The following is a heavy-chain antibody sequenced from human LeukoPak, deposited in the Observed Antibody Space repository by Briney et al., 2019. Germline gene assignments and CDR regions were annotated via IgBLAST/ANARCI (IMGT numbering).Heavy chain of an antibody. D-gene: IGHD3-10*01. J-gene: IGHJ4*02. Sequence: GGSLSLSCAASGFTFSSYAMSWVGQAPGKGLEGVSAISVSGGSTYYADSVKGRFTISRANSKNTLYLQMNSLRAEDTAVYYCAKDWIWFGELSLWGQGTLVTVSS. CDR3: AKDWIWFGELSL. CDR1: GFTFSSYA. V-gene: IGHV3-23*01. CDR2: ISVSGGST.